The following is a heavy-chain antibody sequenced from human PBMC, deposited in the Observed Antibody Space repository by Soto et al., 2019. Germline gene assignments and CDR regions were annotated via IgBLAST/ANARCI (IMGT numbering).Heavy chain of an antibody. D-gene: IGHD3-3*01. J-gene: IGHJ6*02. V-gene: IGHV1-69*13. CDR2: IIPIFGTA. CDR3: ARDRANITLFAVVSLVGYYGMYV. CDR1: GGTFSSYA. Sequence: GASVKVSCKASGGTFSSYAISWVRQAPGQGLEWMGGIIPIFGTANDAQKFQGRVTITAAESPSTAYMELSSLRSEDTAVYYCARDRANITLFAVVSLVGYYGMYVWGQGTTVTVSS.